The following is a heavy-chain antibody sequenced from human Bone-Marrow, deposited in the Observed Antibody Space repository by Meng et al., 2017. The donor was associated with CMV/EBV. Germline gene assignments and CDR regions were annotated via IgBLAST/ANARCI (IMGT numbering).Heavy chain of an antibody. V-gene: IGHV1-69*02. J-gene: IGHJ5*02. CDR1: GGTFSSYT. CDR3: ARAALILGFDP. Sequence: SVKVFCKASGGTFSSYTISWVRQAPGQGLEWMGRIIPILGIANYAQKFQGRVTITADKSTSTAYMELSSLRSEDTAVYYCARAALILGFDPWGQGTLVTVSS. D-gene: IGHD6-25*01. CDR2: IIPILGIA.